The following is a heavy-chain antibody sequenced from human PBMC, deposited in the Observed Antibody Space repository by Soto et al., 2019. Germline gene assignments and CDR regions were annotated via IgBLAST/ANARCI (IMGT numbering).Heavy chain of an antibody. V-gene: IGHV4-4*07. J-gene: IGHJ4*02. CDR3: ARGGIQLSYAFDY. CDR1: GSSFSNFY. D-gene: IGHD1-1*01. CDR2: IYTSGAT. Sequence: QVQLQESGPRLVKPSETLSLTCSVSGSSFSNFYWSWIRQPAGKGLEWIGRIYTSGATSYNPSLKSRVTMSVDTSQTHMSLSVRSVTAADTAVYFCARGGIQLSYAFDYWGPGILVTVSS.